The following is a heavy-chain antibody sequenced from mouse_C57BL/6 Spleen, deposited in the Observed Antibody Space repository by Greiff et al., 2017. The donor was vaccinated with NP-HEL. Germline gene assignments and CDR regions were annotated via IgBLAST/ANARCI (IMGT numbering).Heavy chain of an antibody. CDR1: GYTFTSYW. D-gene: IGHD2-5*01. Sequence: QVQLPQPGAELVRPGSSVKLSCKASGYTFTSYWMDWVKQRPGQGLEWIGNIYPSDSETHYNQKFKDKATLTVDKSSSTAYMQLSSLTSEDSAVYYCAREGSYYSNYWFAYWGQGTLVTVSA. CDR2: IYPSDSET. CDR3: AREGSYYSNYWFAY. V-gene: IGHV1-61*01. J-gene: IGHJ3*01.